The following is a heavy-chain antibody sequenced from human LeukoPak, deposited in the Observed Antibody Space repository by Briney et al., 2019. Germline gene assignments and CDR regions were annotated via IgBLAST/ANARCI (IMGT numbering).Heavy chain of an antibody. J-gene: IGHJ6*03. V-gene: IGHV3-9*02. Sequence: GGSLRLSCAASGFTSDDYAMHWVRQAPGKGLEWVSGISWNSGSIGYADSVKGRFTISRDNAKNSLYLQMNSLRAEDTALYYCAKDKVAVYYYYYMDVWGKGTTVTVSS. CDR2: ISWNSGSI. CDR3: AKDKVAVYYYYYMDV. D-gene: IGHD6-19*01. CDR1: GFTSDDYA.